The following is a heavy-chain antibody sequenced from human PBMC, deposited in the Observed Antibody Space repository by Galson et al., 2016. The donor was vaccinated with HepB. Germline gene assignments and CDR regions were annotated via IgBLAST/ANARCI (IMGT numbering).Heavy chain of an antibody. CDR2: ISYGGSNK. V-gene: IGHV3-30*04. D-gene: IGHD4-17*01. J-gene: IGHJ4*02. CDR1: GFTFSSYA. CDR3: ARDDDYDPFYRDY. Sequence: SLRLSCAASGFTFSSYAMHWVRQAPGKGLEWVAVISYGGSNKYYADSVQGRFTISRDNAKNTLSLQMNSLRVEDTAVYYCARDDDYDPFYRDYWGQGTLVTVSS.